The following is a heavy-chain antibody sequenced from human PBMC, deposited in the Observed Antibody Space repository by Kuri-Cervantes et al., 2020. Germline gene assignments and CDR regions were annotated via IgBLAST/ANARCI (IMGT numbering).Heavy chain of an antibody. D-gene: IGHD4-17*01. CDR1: GFTFSNAW. CDR3: TTDYEANGDDDLFDI. CDR2: IKRKIDGGTT. V-gene: IGHV3-15*01. Sequence: GGSLRLSCAASGFTFSNAWMSWVRQAPGKGLEWVGRIKRKIDGGTTDYAAPVKGRFTISRDDSKKTLYLQMNSLKTEDTAVYYCTTDYEANGDDDLFDIWGQGTMVTV. J-gene: IGHJ3*02.